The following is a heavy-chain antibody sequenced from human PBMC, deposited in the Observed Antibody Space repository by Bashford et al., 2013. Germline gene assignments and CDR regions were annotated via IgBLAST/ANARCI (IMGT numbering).Heavy chain of an antibody. J-gene: IGHJ6*02. CDR2: IIPIFGTA. D-gene: IGHD5-24*01. Sequence: WVRQAPGQGLEWMGGIIPIFGTANYAQKFQGRVTITADESTSTAYMELSSLRSEDTAVYYCARVWEMATLPGLYYYGMDVWGQGTTVTVSS. V-gene: IGHV1-69*01. CDR3: ARVWEMATLPGLYYYGMDV.